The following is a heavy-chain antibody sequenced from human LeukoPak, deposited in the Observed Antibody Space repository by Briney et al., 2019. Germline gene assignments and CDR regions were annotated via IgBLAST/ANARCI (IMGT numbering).Heavy chain of an antibody. CDR3: ALRRLTSAQIIEDNWFDP. D-gene: IGHD2/OR15-2a*01. CDR1: GGSVSSSGYS. Sequence: PSETLSLTCTVSGGSVSSSGYSWTWLRQPPGKTLEWIGYTYYSGRTNYNPSLKSRVTISLDTSKNQFSLRLTSVTAADTAVYYCALRRLTSAQIIEDNWFDPWGQGTLVTVSS. J-gene: IGHJ5*02. V-gene: IGHV4-61*08. CDR2: TYYSGRT.